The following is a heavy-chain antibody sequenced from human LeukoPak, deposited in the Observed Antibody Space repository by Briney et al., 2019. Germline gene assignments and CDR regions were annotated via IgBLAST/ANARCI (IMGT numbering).Heavy chain of an antibody. CDR3: ARGRDGYNGQFDY. V-gene: IGHV4-59*01. J-gene: IGHJ4*02. Sequence: SETLSLTCTVSGGSISSYYWSWIRQPPGKGLEWIGYIYYSGSTNYNPSLKSRVTISVDTSKNQFSLKLSSVTAADTAVYYCARGRDGYNGQFDYWGQGTLVTVSS. D-gene: IGHD5-12*01. CDR2: IYYSGST. CDR1: GGSISSYY.